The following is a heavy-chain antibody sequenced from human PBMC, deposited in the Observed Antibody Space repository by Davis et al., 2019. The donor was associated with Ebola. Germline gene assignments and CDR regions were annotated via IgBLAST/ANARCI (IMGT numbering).Heavy chain of an antibody. Sequence: ASVTVSCKASGYTFTNYYIHWVRQAPGQGLEWLGRVILKSGATNYAQKFQGRVTMTRDTSISTVYMELSSLRYDDTADYYCARGHNYAHEYWGQGTLVTVSS. CDR1: GYTFTNYY. CDR3: ARGHNYAHEY. CDR2: VILKSGAT. J-gene: IGHJ4*02. V-gene: IGHV1-2*06. D-gene: IGHD4-11*01.